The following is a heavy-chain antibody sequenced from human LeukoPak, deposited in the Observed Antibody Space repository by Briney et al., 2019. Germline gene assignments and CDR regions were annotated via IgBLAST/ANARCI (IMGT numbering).Heavy chain of an antibody. D-gene: IGHD3-10*01. Sequence: GGSLRLSCAASGFTFSSYGMHWVRQAPGKGLEWVAVISYDGNIKYYVDSVKGRFTISRDNSKNTLYLQMYSLRAEDTAVYYCAKDEGTMVRGAFDPWGQGTLVTVSS. V-gene: IGHV3-30*18. CDR3: AKDEGTMVRGAFDP. J-gene: IGHJ5*02. CDR1: GFTFSSYG. CDR2: ISYDGNIK.